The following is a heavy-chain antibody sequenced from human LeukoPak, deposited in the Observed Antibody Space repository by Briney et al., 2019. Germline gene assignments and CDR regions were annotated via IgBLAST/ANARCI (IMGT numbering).Heavy chain of an antibody. V-gene: IGHV4-59*01. CDR2: IYYSGST. CDR3: ARARAALDY. D-gene: IGHD6-6*01. Sequence: SETLSLTCTVSGGSISSYYWSWIRQPPGKGLEWIGYIYYSGSTNYNPSLKSRVTISVDTSKNQSSLKLSSVTAADTAVYYCARARAALDYWGQGTLVTVSS. J-gene: IGHJ4*02. CDR1: GGSISSYY.